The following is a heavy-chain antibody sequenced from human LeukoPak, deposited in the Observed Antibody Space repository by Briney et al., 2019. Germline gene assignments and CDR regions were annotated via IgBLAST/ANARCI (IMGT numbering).Heavy chain of an antibody. CDR1: GYTFTGYY. Sequence: GASVTVSCTASGYTFTGYYMHWVRQAPGQGLEWMGWINPNSGGTNYAQKFQGRVTMTRDTSISTAYMELSRLRSDDTAVYYCARGPARMITFGGVIDPIGYWGQGTLVTVSS. J-gene: IGHJ4*02. CDR2: INPNSGGT. D-gene: IGHD3-16*02. CDR3: ARGPARMITFGGVIDPIGY. V-gene: IGHV1-2*02.